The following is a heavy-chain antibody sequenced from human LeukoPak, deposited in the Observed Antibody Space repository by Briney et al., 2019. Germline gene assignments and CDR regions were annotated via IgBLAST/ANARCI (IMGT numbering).Heavy chain of an antibody. CDR2: IYYSGST. J-gene: IGHJ4*02. CDR1: GVSISSYY. CDR3: AELYYYGSGSYYNSSSH. V-gene: IGHV4-59*08. D-gene: IGHD3-10*01. Sequence: SETLSLNCTVSGVSISSYYWSWIRQVPGKGLEWIGYIYYSGSTNYNPSLKSRVTISIDTSKNQFSLKLSSVTAADTAVYYCAELYYYGSGSYYNSSSHWGQGTLVTASS.